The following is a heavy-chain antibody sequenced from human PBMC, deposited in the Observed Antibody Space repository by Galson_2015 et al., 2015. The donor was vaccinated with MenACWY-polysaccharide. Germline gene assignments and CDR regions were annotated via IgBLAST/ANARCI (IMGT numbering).Heavy chain of an antibody. CDR3: GIAAAGTSPTAWIDY. D-gene: IGHD6-13*01. V-gene: IGHV3-30*03. CDR2: IPYDGSNK. J-gene: IGHJ4*02. CDR1: GFTFSSYG. Sequence: SLRLSCAASGFTFSSYGMHWVRQAPGKGLEWVAVIPYDGSNKYYADSVKGRFTISRDNSKNTLYLQMNSLRAEDTAVYYSGIAAAGTSPTAWIDYWGQGTLVTVSS.